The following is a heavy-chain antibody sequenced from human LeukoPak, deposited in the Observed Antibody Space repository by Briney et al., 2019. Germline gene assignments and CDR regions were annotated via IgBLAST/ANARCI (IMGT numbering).Heavy chain of an antibody. Sequence: PGGALRLSRAASGFTLSDYYMSWIRQAPGKGLEGVSYISSSGSTIYYADSVKGRLTISRDNRENSLYLQMNSLRAEDTAVYYCARVGYGPNWFAPWGQGTLVTVSS. D-gene: IGHD4-17*01. CDR3: ARVGYGPNWFAP. J-gene: IGHJ5*02. CDR2: ISSSGSTI. V-gene: IGHV3-11*01. CDR1: GFTLSDYY.